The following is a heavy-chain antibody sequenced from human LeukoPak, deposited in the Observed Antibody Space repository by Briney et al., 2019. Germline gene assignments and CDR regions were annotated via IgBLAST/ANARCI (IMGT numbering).Heavy chain of an antibody. Sequence: GASVKVSCKASGYTFTNYDINWVRQATGQGVEWMGWVNPNSGYTGYAQKFQGRITITTDTSISTAYMELSSLRSEDTAVYYCARVGFWSAYQPRGSRKYYFDYWSQGTLVTVSS. CDR3: ARVGFWSAYQPRGSRKYYFDY. D-gene: IGHD3-3*01. CDR1: GYTFTNYD. V-gene: IGHV1-8*03. CDR2: VNPNSGYT. J-gene: IGHJ4*02.